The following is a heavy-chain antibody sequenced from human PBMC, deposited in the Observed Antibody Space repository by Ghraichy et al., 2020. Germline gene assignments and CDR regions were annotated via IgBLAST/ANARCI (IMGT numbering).Heavy chain of an antibody. V-gene: IGHV3-23*01. CDR3: AKDRRGTIIPHHDAFDI. D-gene: IGHD5-12*01. Sequence: GGSLRLSCAASGFTFSSYAMSWVRQAPGKGLEWVSAISGSGGSTYYADSVKGRFTISRDNSKNTLYLQMNSLRAEDTAVYYCAKDRRGTIIPHHDAFDIWGQGTMVTVSS. CDR2: ISGSGGST. CDR1: GFTFSSYA. J-gene: IGHJ3*02.